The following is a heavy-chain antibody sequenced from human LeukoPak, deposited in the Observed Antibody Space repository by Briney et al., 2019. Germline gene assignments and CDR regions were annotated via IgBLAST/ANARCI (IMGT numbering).Heavy chain of an antibody. Sequence: GGSLRLSCAASGFTFSSYGMHWVRQAPGKGLEWVAFIRYDGSNKYYADSVKGRFTISRDNSKNTLYLQTNSLRAEDTAVYYCARSLALSYGSGSYYNGVDYWGQGTLVTVSS. CDR3: ARSLALSYGSGSYYNGVDY. CDR1: GFTFSSYG. J-gene: IGHJ4*02. CDR2: IRYDGSNK. D-gene: IGHD3-10*01. V-gene: IGHV3-30*02.